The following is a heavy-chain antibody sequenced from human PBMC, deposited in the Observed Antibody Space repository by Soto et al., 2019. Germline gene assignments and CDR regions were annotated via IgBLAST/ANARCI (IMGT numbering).Heavy chain of an antibody. V-gene: IGHV1-18*01. CDR2: ISLYSDGT. CDR3: ARVVPGAEAWFGP. J-gene: IGHJ5*02. Sequence: ASVKVSCSTSGYTFSNYGITWVRQAPGQPLEWLGWISLYSDGTNYAQKFQGRVSMTTDTSTTTAYMELRSLRSDDTAVYYCARVVPGAEAWFGPWGQGTLVTVSS. CDR1: GYTFSNYG. D-gene: IGHD2-2*01.